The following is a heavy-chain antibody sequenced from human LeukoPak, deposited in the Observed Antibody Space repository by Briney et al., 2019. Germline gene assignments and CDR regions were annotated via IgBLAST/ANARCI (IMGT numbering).Heavy chain of an antibody. CDR2: ISSNGGST. J-gene: IGHJ3*02. V-gene: IGHV3-64*01. CDR1: GFTLSSYA. Sequence: PGGALRLSCAASGFTLSSYAMHWVRQAPGKGLEYVSAISSNGGSTYYANSVKGRFTISRDNSKNTLYLQMGSLRAEDMAVYYCASLCIVSTGCALDIWGPGTMVTVSS. D-gene: IGHD1-26*01. CDR3: ASLCIVSTGCALDI.